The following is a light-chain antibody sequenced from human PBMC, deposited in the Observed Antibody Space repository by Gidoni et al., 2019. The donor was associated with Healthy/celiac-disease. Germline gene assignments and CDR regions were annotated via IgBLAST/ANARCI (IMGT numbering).Light chain of an antibody. CDR1: QSISSY. Sequence: DIQMTQSPSSLSASVGDRVTITCRASQSISSYLNWYQQKPGKAPKLLIYAASSLQSGVPSRFSGSGSGTDFTLTISSPQPDDFATYYCQQSYSTETFGQGTKVEIK. J-gene: IGKJ1*01. V-gene: IGKV1-39*01. CDR2: AAS. CDR3: QQSYSTET.